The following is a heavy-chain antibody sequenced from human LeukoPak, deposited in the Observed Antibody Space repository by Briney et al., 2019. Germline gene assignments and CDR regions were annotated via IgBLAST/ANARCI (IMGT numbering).Heavy chain of an antibody. V-gene: IGHV4-31*03. CDR3: ARDYAGNSRTSPHFDY. CDR2: IFYSGTT. J-gene: IGHJ4*02. Sequence: SQTLSLTCTVSGVSIVSSDSYWSSLRKHPGGGLECIGYIFYSGTTYYNPSLKSRLSVTVDTSKKQVSLNLRSVTTAVSSGYYCARDYAGNSRTSPHFDYWGQGILVTVSS. CDR1: GVSIVSSDSY. D-gene: IGHD6-13*01.